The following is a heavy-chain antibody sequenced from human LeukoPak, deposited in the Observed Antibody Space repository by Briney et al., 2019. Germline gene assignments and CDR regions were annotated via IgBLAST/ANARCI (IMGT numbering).Heavy chain of an antibody. CDR3: AREDTNMAEDY. V-gene: IGHV1-24*01. D-gene: IGHD5-18*01. CDR1: GYTLTELS. Sequence: ASVKVSCKVSGYTLTELSMHWVRQAPGKGLEWMGGFDPEDGETIYAQKFQGRITMTRDTSISTAYLEVSRLTSDDTAVYYCAREDTNMAEDYWGQGTLVTVS. CDR2: FDPEDGET. J-gene: IGHJ4*02.